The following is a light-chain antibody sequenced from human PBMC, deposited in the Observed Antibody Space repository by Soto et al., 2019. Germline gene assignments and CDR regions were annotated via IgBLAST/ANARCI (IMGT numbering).Light chain of an antibody. J-gene: IGKJ1*01. Sequence: DIQMTQSPSTLSGSVGDRVTITCPASQTMSSWLAWYQQKPGKNPKLLIYKASTLKSGVPSRFSGSGSGTEFTLTISSLQPDDFATYYCQHYNSYSEAFGQGTKVDIK. CDR3: QHYNSYSEA. CDR1: QTMSSW. CDR2: KAS. V-gene: IGKV1-5*03.